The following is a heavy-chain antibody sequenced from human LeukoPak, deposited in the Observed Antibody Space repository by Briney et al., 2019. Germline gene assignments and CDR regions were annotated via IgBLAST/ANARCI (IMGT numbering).Heavy chain of an antibody. D-gene: IGHD5/OR15-5a*01. V-gene: IGHV4-39*01. Sequence: SETLSLTCSVSGGSFTGTTYYWAWIRQPPGKGLEWIGSVYYSGSTSYSPSLKSRVTISVDTSKKQFSLRLSSVSSADTAVYYCARNVSAGYFDYWGQGTLVTVSS. CDR1: GGSFTGTTYY. CDR3: ARNVSAGYFDY. CDR2: VYYSGST. J-gene: IGHJ4*02.